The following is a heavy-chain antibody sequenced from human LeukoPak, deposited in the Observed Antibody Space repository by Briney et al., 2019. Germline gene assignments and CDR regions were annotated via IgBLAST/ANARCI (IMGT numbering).Heavy chain of an antibody. CDR3: ARSEGATTWPFDY. V-gene: IGHV3-30-3*01. CDR2: ISYDGSNK. CDR1: GFTLSSYA. Sequence: GGSLRLSCAASGFTLSSYAMHWVRQAPGKGLEWVAVISYDGSNKYYADSVKGRFTISRDNSKNTLYLQMNSLRAEDTAVYYCARSEGATTWPFDYWGQGTLVTVSS. D-gene: IGHD1-26*01. J-gene: IGHJ4*02.